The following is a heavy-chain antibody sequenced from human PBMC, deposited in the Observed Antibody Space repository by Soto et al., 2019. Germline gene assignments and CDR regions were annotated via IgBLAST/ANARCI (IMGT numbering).Heavy chain of an antibody. J-gene: IGHJ4*02. D-gene: IGHD3-22*01. Sequence: SETLSLTYTVSGGSISSYYWSWIRQPPGKELECIGYIYYSGSTTYNPSLKSRVTISVDTSKNQFSLKLTSVTAADTAVYYCASYDSSGNFDYWGQGTLVTAPQ. CDR1: GGSISSYY. V-gene: IGHV4-59*01. CDR2: IYYSGST. CDR3: ASYDSSGNFDY.